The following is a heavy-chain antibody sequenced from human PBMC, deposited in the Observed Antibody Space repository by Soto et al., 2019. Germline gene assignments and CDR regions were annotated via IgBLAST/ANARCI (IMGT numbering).Heavy chain of an antibody. Sequence: GGSPRLSCAASGFTFSSYGMHWVRQAPGKGLEWVAVISYDGSNKYYADSVKGRFTISRDNSKNTLYLQMNSLRAEDTAVYYCAKGGRFLEWPQSTWPYNWFDPWGQGTLVTVSS. J-gene: IGHJ5*02. CDR3: AKGGRFLEWPQSTWPYNWFDP. CDR2: ISYDGSNK. V-gene: IGHV3-30*18. CDR1: GFTFSSYG. D-gene: IGHD3-3*01.